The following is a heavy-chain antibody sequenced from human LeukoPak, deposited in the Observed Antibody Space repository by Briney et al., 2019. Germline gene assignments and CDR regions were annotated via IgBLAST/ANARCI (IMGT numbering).Heavy chain of an antibody. CDR2: IYHRGST. D-gene: IGHD3-3*01. CDR3: ARGRDDFWSDSYKGDYYYYYMEV. Sequence: PSETLSLTCTVSGGSISSGGYYWSWIRQPPGKGLEWIGYIYHRGSTYYNPSLKSRVTISVDRSKNQFSLKVSSVTAADTAVYYCARGRDDFWSDSYKGDYYYYYMEVWGKGTTVTVSS. V-gene: IGHV4-30-2*01. CDR1: GGSISSGGYY. J-gene: IGHJ6*03.